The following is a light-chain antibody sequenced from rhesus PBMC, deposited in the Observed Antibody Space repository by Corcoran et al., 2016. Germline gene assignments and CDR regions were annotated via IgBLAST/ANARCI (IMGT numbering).Light chain of an antibody. CDR3: LQYNSDPYS. V-gene: IGKV1-43*02. CDR2: KAS. J-gene: IGKJ2*01. Sequence: DIQMTQSPSSLSASVGDRVTITCRASQGISTYLNWYQQTQGKAPKRLIYKASSLESGVPSRFSGSGSGTDFTLTISSLQPEDFATYYCLQYNSDPYSFGQGTKVEIK. CDR1: QGISTY.